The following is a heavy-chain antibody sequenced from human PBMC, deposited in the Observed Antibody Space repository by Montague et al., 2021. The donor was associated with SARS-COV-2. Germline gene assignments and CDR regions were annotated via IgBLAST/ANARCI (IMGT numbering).Heavy chain of an antibody. CDR1: GGSISSGGYY. D-gene: IGHD3-22*01. CDR3: ARVQGITMVVVVIGAFDN. V-gene: IGHV4-31*03. CDR2: IYYSGST. Sequence: TLSLTCTVSGGSISSGGYYWSWIRQHPGKGLEWIGYIYYSGSTYYNPSLKSRVTISVDTSKNQFSLKLSSVTAADMAVYYCARVQGITMVVVVIGAFDNWGQGTMVTVSS. J-gene: IGHJ3*02.